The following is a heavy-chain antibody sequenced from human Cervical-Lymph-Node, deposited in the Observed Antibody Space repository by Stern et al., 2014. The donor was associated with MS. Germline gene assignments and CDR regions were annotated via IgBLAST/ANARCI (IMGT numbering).Heavy chain of an antibody. CDR3: AHSIYSDNSVYHGWFGP. Sequence: QVTLRESGPTLLKPTQTLTLTCTFSGFSLSTTGVGVGWIRQPPGEVLEWLTLIYWDDDKRYSPSLRSRLTITKDTSKNQVVLTMANMDPVDTATYYCAHSIYSDNSVYHGWFGPWGQGTLVTVSS. CDR2: IYWDDDK. D-gene: IGHD3-22*01. V-gene: IGHV2-5*02. J-gene: IGHJ5*02. CDR1: GFSLSTTGVG.